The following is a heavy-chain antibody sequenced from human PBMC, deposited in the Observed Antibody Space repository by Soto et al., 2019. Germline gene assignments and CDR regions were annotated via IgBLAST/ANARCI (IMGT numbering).Heavy chain of an antibody. CDR2: IKSKTDGGTT. CDR1: GFTFSNAW. CDR3: TTDDGDYPFFDY. V-gene: IGHV3-15*01. Sequence: EVQLVESGGGLVKPGGSLRLSCAAYGFTFSNAWMSWVRQAPGKGLEWVGRIKSKTDGGTTDYAAPVKGRFTISRDDSKNTLYLQMNSLKTEDTAVYYCTTDDGDYPFFDYWGQGTLVTVSS. D-gene: IGHD4-17*01. J-gene: IGHJ4*02.